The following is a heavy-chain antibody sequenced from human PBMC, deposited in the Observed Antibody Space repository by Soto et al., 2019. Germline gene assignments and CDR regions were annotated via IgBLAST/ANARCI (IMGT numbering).Heavy chain of an antibody. CDR3: ARDLTPSDY. J-gene: IGHJ4*02. D-gene: IGHD2-15*01. CDR2: ISAYNGNT. CDR1: GYTFTSYG. Sequence: QVQLVQSGAEVKKPGASVTVSCKDAGYTFTSYGISWVRHAPGQGLAWMGWISAYNGNTNYAQNLQGRATMTTDTSTSTAYMELRSLRSADTSVYYCARDLTPSDYWGQGTLVTVSS. V-gene: IGHV1-18*01.